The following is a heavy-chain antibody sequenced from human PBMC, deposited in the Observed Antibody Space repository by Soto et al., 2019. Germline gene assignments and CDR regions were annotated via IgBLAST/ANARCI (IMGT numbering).Heavy chain of an antibody. V-gene: IGHV3-53*01. CDR2: IYGGGST. J-gene: IGHJ4*02. Sequence: GGSLRLSCAASGFTVSSNYMSWVRQAPGKGLEWVSVIYGGGSTYYADSVKGRFTISRDNSKNTLYLQMNSLRAEDTAVYYCANGSSGYYYFDYWGQGTLVTVSS. CDR1: GFTVSSNY. D-gene: IGHD3-22*01. CDR3: ANGSSGYYYFDY.